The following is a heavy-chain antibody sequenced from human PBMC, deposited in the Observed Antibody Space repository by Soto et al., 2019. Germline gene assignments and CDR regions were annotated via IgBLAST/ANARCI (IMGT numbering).Heavy chain of an antibody. CDR2: IDGIGSST. CDR1: GFTFSNYG. CDR3: AGGLDY. V-gene: IGHV3-23*01. D-gene: IGHD2-15*01. Sequence: EVQLLESGGGLVQPGRSLRLSCAASGFTFSNYGMKWVRQAPGKGLEWVSGIDGIGSSTYYADPVKGRFTISRDNSKNTLFLQMNSLRAEDTALYYCAGGLDYWGQGTLVTVSS. J-gene: IGHJ4*02.